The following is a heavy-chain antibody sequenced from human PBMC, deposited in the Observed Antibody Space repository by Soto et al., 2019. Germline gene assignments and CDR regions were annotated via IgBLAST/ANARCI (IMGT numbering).Heavy chain of an antibody. D-gene: IGHD3-22*01. V-gene: IGHV3-30-3*01. J-gene: IGHJ4*02. Sequence: HPGGSLRLSCAAPGFNFNIHALHWIRQAPGEGLEWVAVMSPGGNNQYYADSVKGRFTISRDTSKSTLYLQMTSLRPEDTAVYYCASGAAFYYDTSRYWGQGTLVTVS. CDR1: GFNFNIHA. CDR2: MSPGGNNQ. CDR3: ASGAAFYYDTSRY.